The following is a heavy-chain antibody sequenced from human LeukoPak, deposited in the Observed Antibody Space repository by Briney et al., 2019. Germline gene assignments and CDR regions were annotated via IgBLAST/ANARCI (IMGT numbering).Heavy chain of an antibody. Sequence: GGSLRLSCAASGFTFSSTWMSWVRQAPGKGLEWVANINQDGSEKNYVDSVKGRFTISRDNAKNSLYLQMNSLRAEDTAVYYCASTTYNWNDAYYYYGMDVWGKGTTVTVSS. CDR1: GFTFSSTW. CDR2: INQDGSEK. J-gene: IGHJ6*04. V-gene: IGHV3-7*01. D-gene: IGHD1-1*01. CDR3: ASTTYNWNDAYYYYGMDV.